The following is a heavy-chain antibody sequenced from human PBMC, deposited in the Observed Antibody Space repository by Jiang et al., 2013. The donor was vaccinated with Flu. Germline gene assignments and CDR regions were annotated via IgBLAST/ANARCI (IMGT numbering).Heavy chain of an antibody. D-gene: IGHD5-18*01. CDR3: ARQGYSYGYISDGFDI. V-gene: IGHV4-39*01. CDR1: GGSISSSSYY. J-gene: IGHJ3*02. CDR2: IFYNGDT. Sequence: CTVSGGSISSSSYYWGWIRQPPGKGLEWVGSIFYNGDTYYNPPLKSRVTIFVDTSKNQFSLKVNSVTAADTAVYFCARQGYSYGYISDGFDIWGQGTMVTVSS.